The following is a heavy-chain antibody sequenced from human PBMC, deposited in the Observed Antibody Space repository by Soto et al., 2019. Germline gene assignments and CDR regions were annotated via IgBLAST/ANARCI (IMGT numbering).Heavy chain of an antibody. J-gene: IGHJ4*02. CDR3: ARGLLYATTYFDY. CDR1: GDTFTTNS. CDR2: IIPVVGTT. V-gene: IGHV1-69*06. D-gene: IGHD2-8*01. Sequence: QVQLVQSGAEVKKPGSSVKVSCKASGDTFTTNSLNWVRQAPGQGLEWMGGIIPVVGTTKYAQKYQDRVTITGDKCTNTAYMELSRLISVGTAVYYCARGLLYATTYFDYWGQGKRVTVSS.